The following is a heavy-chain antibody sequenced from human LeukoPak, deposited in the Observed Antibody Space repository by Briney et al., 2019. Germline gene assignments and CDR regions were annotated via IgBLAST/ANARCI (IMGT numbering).Heavy chain of an antibody. J-gene: IGHJ6*02. D-gene: IGHD4-23*01. CDR3: AKYYGGNRDYYYGMDV. CDR2: ISYDEINK. Sequence: GGSLRLSCAASGFTFSSYGMHWVRQAPGKGLEWVAVISYDEINKYYADSVKGRFTISRDNSKNTLYLQKNSLRTEDTAVYYCAKYYGGNRDYYYGMDVWGQGTTVTVSS. CDR1: GFTFSSYG. V-gene: IGHV3-30*18.